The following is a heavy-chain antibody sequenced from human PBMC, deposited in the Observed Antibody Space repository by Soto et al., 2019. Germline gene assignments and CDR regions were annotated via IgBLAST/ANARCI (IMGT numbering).Heavy chain of an antibody. CDR2: MNPNSGNT. J-gene: IGHJ4*02. Sequence: QVQLVQSGAEVKKPGASVKVSCKASGYTFTSYDINWVRQATGQGLEWMGWMNPNSGNTGYAQKFQRRVTMTRNTYVSTAYMELGSLRSEDTAVYYCARGRRAVAGTLWYWGQGTLVTVSS. D-gene: IGHD6-19*01. CDR1: GYTFTSYD. CDR3: ARGRRAVAGTLWY. V-gene: IGHV1-8*01.